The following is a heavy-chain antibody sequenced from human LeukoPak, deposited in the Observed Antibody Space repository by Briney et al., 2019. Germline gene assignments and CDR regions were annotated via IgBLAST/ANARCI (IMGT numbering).Heavy chain of an antibody. D-gene: IGHD2-15*01. V-gene: IGHV3-7*03. CDR1: GFTFSSYW. Sequence: GGALRLSCAASGFTFSSYWMSWVRQAPGKGLEWVANIKQDGSEKYYVDSVKGRFTISRDNAKNSLYLQMNSLRAEDTAVYYCARDRGLGLPNWFTSWGQGTLVTVSS. CDR3: ARDRGLGLPNWFTS. CDR2: IKQDGSEK. J-gene: IGHJ5*01.